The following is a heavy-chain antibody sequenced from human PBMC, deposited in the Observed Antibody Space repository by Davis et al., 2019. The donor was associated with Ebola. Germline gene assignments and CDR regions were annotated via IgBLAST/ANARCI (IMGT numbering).Heavy chain of an antibody. V-gene: IGHV2-70*04. CDR2: IDWDDDK. CDR3: ARDRTYYDFWSGYYYYYYGMDV. D-gene: IGHD3-3*01. Sequence: SGPTLVKPTQTLTLTCTFSGFSLSTSGMRVSWIRQPPGKALEWLARIDWDDDKFYSTSLKTRLTISKDTSKNQVVLTMTNMDPVDTATYYCARDRTYYDFWSGYYYYYYGMDVWGQGTTVTVSS. CDR1: GFSLSTSGMR. J-gene: IGHJ6*02.